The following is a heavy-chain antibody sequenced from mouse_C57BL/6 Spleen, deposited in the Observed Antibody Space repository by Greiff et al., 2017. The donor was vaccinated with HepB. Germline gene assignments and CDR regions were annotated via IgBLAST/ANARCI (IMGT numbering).Heavy chain of an antibody. J-gene: IGHJ4*01. CDR1: GYSITSGYY. V-gene: IGHV3-6*01. CDR3: ARGGLFTTRRDYYAMDY. CDR2: ISYDGSN. D-gene: IGHD2-12*01. Sequence: EVQLQESGPGLVKPSQSLSLTCSVTGYSITSGYYWNWIRQFPGNKLEWMGYISYDGSNNYNPSLKNRISITRDTSKNQFFLKLNSVTTEDTATYYCARGGLFTTRRDYYAMDYWGQGTSVTVSS.